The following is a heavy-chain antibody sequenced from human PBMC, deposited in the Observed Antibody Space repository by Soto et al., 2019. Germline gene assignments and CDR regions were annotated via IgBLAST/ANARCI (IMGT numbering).Heavy chain of an antibody. CDR1: GFIFSKYG. J-gene: IGHJ6*02. CDR2: ISYDGSNK. D-gene: IGHD3-10*01. CDR3: AKDLGSGKPYYYYAMDV. V-gene: IGHV3-30*18. Sequence: QVQLVESGGGVVQPGTSLRLSCAASGFIFSKYGMHWVRQAPGKGLEWVAVISYDGSNKYYAESVKGRFIISRDKSENTLYLQMNSLRAEETALYYCAKDLGSGKPYYYYAMDVWGQGTTVTVSS.